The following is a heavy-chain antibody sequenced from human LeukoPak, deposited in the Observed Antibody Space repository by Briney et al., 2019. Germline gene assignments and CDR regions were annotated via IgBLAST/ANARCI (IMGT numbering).Heavy chain of an antibody. J-gene: IGHJ4*02. CDR3: AREDYSQAYFDY. Sequence: SETLSLTCTVSGGSISSGGYYWSWIRQHPGKGLEWIGYIYYSGSTYYNPSLKSRVTISVDTSKNQFSLKLSSVTAADTAVYYCAREDYSQAYFDYWGQGTLVTVSS. V-gene: IGHV4-31*03. CDR1: GGSISSGGYY. D-gene: IGHD4-11*01. CDR2: IYYSGST.